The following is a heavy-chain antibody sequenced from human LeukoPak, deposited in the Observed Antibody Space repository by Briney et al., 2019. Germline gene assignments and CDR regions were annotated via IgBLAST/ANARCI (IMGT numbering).Heavy chain of an antibody. CDR1: GYSFANYW. CDR3: TRRYCSSTSCNPYFFDY. Sequence: GESLKISCKGSGYSFANYWIGWVRQTPGKGLEWMGIIYPGDSDTRYSPSFQGQVTISADKSISTAYLRWSSLKASDTAMYYCTRRYCSSTSCNPYFFDYWGQGTLVTVSS. V-gene: IGHV5-51*01. CDR2: IYPGDSDT. D-gene: IGHD2-2*01. J-gene: IGHJ4*02.